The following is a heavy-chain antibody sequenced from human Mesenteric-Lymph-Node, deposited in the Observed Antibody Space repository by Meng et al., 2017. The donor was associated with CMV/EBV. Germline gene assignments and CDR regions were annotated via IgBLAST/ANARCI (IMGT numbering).Heavy chain of an antibody. J-gene: IGHJ4*02. D-gene: IGHD3-22*01. CDR1: GYVNSANYY. CDR2: IYYSGSI. CDR3: ARFYDTGGPRSRTFDY. V-gene: IGHV4-61*01. Sequence: GYVNSANYYWNWIRQPPGKGLEWIGYIYYSGSINYNPSLKSRVTISVDTSKNQFSLKLSSVTAADTAVYYCARFYDTGGPRSRTFDYWGQGTLVTVSS.